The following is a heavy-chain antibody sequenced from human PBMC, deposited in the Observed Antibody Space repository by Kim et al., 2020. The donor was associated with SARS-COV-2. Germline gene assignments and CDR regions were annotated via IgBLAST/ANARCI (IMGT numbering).Heavy chain of an antibody. CDR1: GGSISNYY. CDR2: IYYSGST. D-gene: IGHD3-10*01. J-gene: IGHJ5*02. Sequence: SETLSLTCTVSGGSISNYYWSWIRQPPGKGLEWIGYIYYSGSTNYNPSLKSRVTIAVDTSKNQFSLKLSSVTAADTGVYYCARAPRYFGSGSFYNGWFDPWGPGTLVTVSS. CDR3: ARAPRYFGSGSFYNGWFDP. V-gene: IGHV4-59*13.